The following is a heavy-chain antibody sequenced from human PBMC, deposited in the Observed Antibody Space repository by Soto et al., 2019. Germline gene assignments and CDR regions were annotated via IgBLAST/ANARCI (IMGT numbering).Heavy chain of an antibody. CDR3: ARAVGSSWYPPDWFDP. CDR1: GGSISSGGYY. J-gene: IGHJ5*02. CDR2: IYYSGST. Sequence: SETLSLTCTVSGGSISSGGYYWSWIRQHPGKGLEWIGYIYYSGSTYYNPSLKSRVTISVDTSKNQFSLKLSSVTAADTAVYYCARAVGSSWYPPDWFDPWGQGTLVTVSS. D-gene: IGHD6-13*01. V-gene: IGHV4-31*03.